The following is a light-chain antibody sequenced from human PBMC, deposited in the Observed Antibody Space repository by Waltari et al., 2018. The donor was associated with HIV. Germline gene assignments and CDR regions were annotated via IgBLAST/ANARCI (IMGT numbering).Light chain of an antibody. CDR1: QAINNY. V-gene: IGKV1-9*01. CDR3: QQLSSYPFA. Sequence: DIQLTHPPSFLSAALGDRVTASCRASQAINNYLARYRQKPGKVPELLVYAASTLQTGVPSRFSGSGSGTEFTHTINSLHPEDFATYYCQQLSSYPFAFGQGTKVDI. J-gene: IGKJ2*01. CDR2: AAS.